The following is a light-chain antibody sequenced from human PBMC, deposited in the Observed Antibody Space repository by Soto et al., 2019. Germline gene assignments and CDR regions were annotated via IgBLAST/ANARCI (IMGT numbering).Light chain of an antibody. Sequence: QLVLTQSPSASASLGASVKLTCTLSSGQSSYAIAWHQQQPEKGPRYLMKLNSDGSHSKGDGIPDRFSGSSSGAERYLTISSLQSEDEADYYCQTWGTGIHVFGTGTQLTVL. CDR1: SGQSSYA. CDR3: QTWGTGIHV. CDR2: LNSDGSH. J-gene: IGLJ1*01. V-gene: IGLV4-69*01.